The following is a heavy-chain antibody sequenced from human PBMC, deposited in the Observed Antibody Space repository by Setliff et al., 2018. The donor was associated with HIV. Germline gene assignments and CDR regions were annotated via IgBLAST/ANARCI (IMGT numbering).Heavy chain of an antibody. V-gene: IGHV4-4*07. CDR3: ARDRSNYGSGSSAYNWFDP. CDR2: IFPSGTT. Sequence: PSETLSLTCTVSGDSMRNYYWSWLRQPAGKGLEWIGRIFPSGTTDYNPSLKSRVTMSIDTSKDQFSLNLKSVIAADTAAYFCARDRSNYGSGSSAYNWFDPWGQGNQVTVSS. J-gene: IGHJ5*02. D-gene: IGHD3-10*01. CDR1: GDSMRNYY.